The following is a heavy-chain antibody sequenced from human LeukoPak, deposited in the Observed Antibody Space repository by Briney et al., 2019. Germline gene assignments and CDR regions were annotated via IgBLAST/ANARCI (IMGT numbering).Heavy chain of an antibody. CDR2: INPNDGGT. V-gene: IGHV1-2*02. CDR1: GYTFTPYF. Sequence: ASVKVSCKPSGYTFTPYFIHWLRLAPGQRVEWMGWINPNDGGTKYGQKFQGRVTMTRDTSISTVYMDLNNLGPDDTARYYCVRGLIPSGTRVGCFDHWGQGALVTVSS. CDR3: VRGLIPSGTRVGCFDH. J-gene: IGHJ4*02. D-gene: IGHD2-2*01.